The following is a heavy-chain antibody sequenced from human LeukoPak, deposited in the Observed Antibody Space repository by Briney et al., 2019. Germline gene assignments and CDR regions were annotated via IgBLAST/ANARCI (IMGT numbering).Heavy chain of an antibody. J-gene: IGHJ5*01. D-gene: IGHD5-18*01. V-gene: IGHV3-48*01. CDR3: ATGGSEYRSDWFDS. CDR1: GFRFSSYD. CDR2: LTRTSSAT. Sequence: GGSLRLSCVGSGFRFSSYDMNWVRQAPGRGLEWLSYLTRTSSATWYADSVKGRFTIFRDNAKSSLYLQMNSLRVEDTAVYYCATGGSEYRSDWFDSWGQGTLVNVAS.